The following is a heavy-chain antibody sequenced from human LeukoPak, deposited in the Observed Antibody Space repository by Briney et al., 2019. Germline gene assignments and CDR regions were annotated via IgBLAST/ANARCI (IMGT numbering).Heavy chain of an antibody. Sequence: PGGSLRLSCAASGFTLRNYWMHWVRQTPGKGLLWVSRINGDGTSATYAGSVKGRFTISRDNAKNTLYLQMNSLRAEDTAMYYCARGGQGAVDYWGPGALVTVSS. V-gene: IGHV3-74*01. CDR3: ARGGQGAVDY. CDR2: INGDGTSA. J-gene: IGHJ4*02. D-gene: IGHD3-16*01. CDR1: GFTLRNYW.